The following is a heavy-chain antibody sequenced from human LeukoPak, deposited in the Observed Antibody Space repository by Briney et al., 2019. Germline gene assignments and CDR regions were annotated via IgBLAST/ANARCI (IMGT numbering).Heavy chain of an antibody. CDR2: ISAYNGNT. D-gene: IGHD6-19*01. J-gene: IGHJ6*02. CDR1: GYTFTSYG. Sequence: ASVKVSCKASGYTFTSYGISWVRQAPGQGLEWMGWISAYNGNTNYAQKLQGRVTMTTDTSTSTAYMELRSLRSDDTAVYYCARGGEAPDSSGWYTYYYYYYGMDVWGQGTTVTVSS. CDR3: ARGGEAPDSSGWYTYYYYYYGMDV. V-gene: IGHV1-18*01.